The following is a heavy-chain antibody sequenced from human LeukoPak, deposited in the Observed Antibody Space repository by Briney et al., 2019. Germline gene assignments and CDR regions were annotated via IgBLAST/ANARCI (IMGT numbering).Heavy chain of an antibody. CDR2: INPSGGST. J-gene: IGHJ4*02. Sequence: ASVKVSCKASGGTFSSYAISWVRQAPGQGLEWMGIINPSGGSTSYAQKFQGRVTMTRDTSTSTVYMELSSLRSEDTAVYYCARALGTTQFWDYWGQGTLVTVSS. V-gene: IGHV1-46*01. D-gene: IGHD3-3*01. CDR3: ARALGTTQFWDY. CDR1: GGTFSSYA.